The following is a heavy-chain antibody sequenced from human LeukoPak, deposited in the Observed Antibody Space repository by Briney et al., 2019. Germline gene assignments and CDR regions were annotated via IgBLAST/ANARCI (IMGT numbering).Heavy chain of an antibody. Sequence: GGSLRLSCAASGFTFSSDSMNWVRQAPGKGKEWVSPISSSSSCIYYADSVKGRFTISRDNAKNSLYLQMNSLIAEDTAVYYCAATRDGYNFRPFDYWGQGTLVTASS. CDR3: AATRDGYNFRPFDY. D-gene: IGHD5-24*01. J-gene: IGHJ4*02. V-gene: IGHV3-21*01. CDR1: GFTFSSDS. CDR2: ISSSSSCI.